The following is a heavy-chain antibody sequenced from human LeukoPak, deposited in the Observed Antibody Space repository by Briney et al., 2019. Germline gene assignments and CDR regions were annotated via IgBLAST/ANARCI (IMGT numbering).Heavy chain of an antibody. J-gene: IGHJ5*02. CDR1: GFTFSSYG. D-gene: IGHD3-22*01. V-gene: IGHV3-30*18. CDR2: ISYDGSNK. Sequence: GRSLRLSCAASGFTFSSYGMHWVRQAPGKGLEWVAVISYDGSNKYYADSVKGRFTISRDNSKNTLYLQMNSLRAEDTAVYYCANAEGDSSGYHHGWFDPWGQGTLVTVSS. CDR3: ANAEGDSSGYHHGWFDP.